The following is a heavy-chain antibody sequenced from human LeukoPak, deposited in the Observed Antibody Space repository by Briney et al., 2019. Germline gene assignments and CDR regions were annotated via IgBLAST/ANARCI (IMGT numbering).Heavy chain of an antibody. CDR1: GGSISSYY. Sequence: PSETLSLTCTVSGGSISSYYWSWIRQPPGKGLEWIGYIYYSGSTNYNPSLKSRVTISVDTSKNQFSLKLSSVTAADTAVYYCARDFPWKDYYYMDVWGKGTTVTVSS. V-gene: IGHV4-59*01. J-gene: IGHJ6*03. CDR2: IYYSGST. D-gene: IGHD1-1*01. CDR3: ARDFPWKDYYYMDV.